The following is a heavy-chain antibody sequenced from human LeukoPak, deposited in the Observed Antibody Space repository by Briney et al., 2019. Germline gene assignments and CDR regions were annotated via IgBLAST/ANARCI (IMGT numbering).Heavy chain of an antibody. D-gene: IGHD6-13*01. V-gene: IGHV1-8*01. CDR3: ARDIEAAHENDY. CDR2: MNPNSGNT. CDR1: GYTFTSYD. Sequence: GASVKVSCKASGYTFTSYDINWVRQATGQGLEWMGWMNPNSGNTGYAQKFQGRVTMTRNTSISTAYMELSSLRSEDTAVYYCARDIEAAHENDYWGQGTLVTVSS. J-gene: IGHJ4*02.